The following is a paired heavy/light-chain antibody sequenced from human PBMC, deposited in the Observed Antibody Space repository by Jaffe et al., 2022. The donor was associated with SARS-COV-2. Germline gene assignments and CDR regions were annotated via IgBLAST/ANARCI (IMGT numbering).Heavy chain of an antibody. CDR2: VTHTGSA. J-gene: IGHJ5*02. CDR1: GGSFSGYY. CDR3: ARGRSWRGGASGFDP. Sequence: QVQLQQWGAGLVKPSETLSLTCGVYGGSFSGYYWSWIRQTPGKGLEWIGDVTHTGSADYNPSLNGRVTISVDTSKTQFSLNLTSMTAADTAMYYCARGRSWRGGASGFDPWGQGSLVTVSS. D-gene: IGHD3-16*01. V-gene: IGHV4-34*02.
Light chain of an antibody. J-gene: IGKJ2*01. CDR1: QSLSAY. Sequence: EIVLTQFPATLSLSPGERATLSCRASQSLSAYLAWYQQKPGQAPRLLIYDISTRATGIPARFSGSGSGTDFTLTISSLEPEDFAVYYCQQGYNWPPYTFGQGTKLEIK. CDR2: DIS. CDR3: QQGYNWPPYT. V-gene: IGKV3-11*01.